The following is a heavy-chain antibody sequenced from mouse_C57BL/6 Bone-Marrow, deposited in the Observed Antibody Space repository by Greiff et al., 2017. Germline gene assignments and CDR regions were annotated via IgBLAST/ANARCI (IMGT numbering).Heavy chain of an antibody. V-gene: IGHV14-4*01. CDR1: GFNIKDDY. Sequence: EVQLVESGAELVRPGASVKLSCTASGFNIKDDYMHWVKQRPEQGLEWIGWIDPENGDTEYASKFQGKATITADTSSNTAYLQLSSLTSEDTAVYYCTTVNWYFDVCGTGTTVTVSS. J-gene: IGHJ1*03. CDR2: IDPENGDT. CDR3: TTVNWYFDV.